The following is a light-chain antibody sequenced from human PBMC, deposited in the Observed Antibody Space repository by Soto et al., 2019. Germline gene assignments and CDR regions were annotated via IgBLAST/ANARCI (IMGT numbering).Light chain of an antibody. CDR2: LGS. CDR1: QSLLHSNGYNY. J-gene: IGKJ4*01. Sequence: DIVMTQSPLSLPVSPGEPASISCRSSQSLLHSNGYNYLDWYLQKPGQSPQLLIYLGSNRASGVPDRFSGSGSGTDFTLKISRVEAEDVGVYYCMQALQTQLTFGGGTKADIK. V-gene: IGKV2-28*01. CDR3: MQALQTQLT.